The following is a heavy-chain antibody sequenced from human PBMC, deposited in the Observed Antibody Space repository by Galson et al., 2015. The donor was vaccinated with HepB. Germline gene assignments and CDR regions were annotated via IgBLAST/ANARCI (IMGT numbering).Heavy chain of an antibody. Sequence: SVKVSCKASGYTFTSYGISWVRQAPGQGLEWMGWISAYNGNTNYAQKLQGRVTMTTDTSTSTAYMELRSLRSDDTAVYYCARLITIFGGTTGEAFDIWGQGTMVTVSS. CDR1: GYTFTSYG. D-gene: IGHD3-3*01. CDR2: ISAYNGNT. CDR3: ARLITIFGGTTGEAFDI. V-gene: IGHV1-18*01. J-gene: IGHJ3*02.